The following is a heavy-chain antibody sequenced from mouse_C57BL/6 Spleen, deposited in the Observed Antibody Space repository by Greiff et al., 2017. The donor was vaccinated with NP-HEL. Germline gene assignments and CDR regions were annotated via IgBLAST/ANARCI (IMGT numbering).Heavy chain of an antibody. V-gene: IGHV5-16*01. J-gene: IGHJ4*01. CDR3: ARDRGIYYGNYEDYAMDY. Sequence: EVMLVESEGGLVQPGSSMKLSCTASGFTFSDYYMAWVRQVPEKGLEWVANINYDGSSTYYLDSLKSRFIISRDNAKNILYLQMSSLKSEDTATYYCARDRGIYYGNYEDYAMDYWGQGTSVTVSS. CDR1: GFTFSDYY. D-gene: IGHD2-1*01. CDR2: INYDGSST.